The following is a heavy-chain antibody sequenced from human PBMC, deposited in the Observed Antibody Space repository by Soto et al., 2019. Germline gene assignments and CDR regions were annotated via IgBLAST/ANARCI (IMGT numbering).Heavy chain of an antibody. CDR3: ARGRPRENIVVVVAATPSEYFQH. J-gene: IGHJ1*01. Sequence: SETLSLTCAVYGGSFSGYYWSWIRQPPGKGLEWIGEINHSGSTNSTPSLKRRATISVDTSKNQFSLKLSSVTAADTAVYYCARGRPRENIVVVVAATPSEYFQHWGQGTLVTVSS. D-gene: IGHD2-15*01. CDR2: INHSGST. CDR1: GGSFSGYY. V-gene: IGHV4-34*01.